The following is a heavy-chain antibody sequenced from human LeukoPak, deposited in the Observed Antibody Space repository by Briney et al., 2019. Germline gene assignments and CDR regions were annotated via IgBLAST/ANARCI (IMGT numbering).Heavy chain of an antibody. Sequence: PSETLSLTCAVYGGSFSGYYLSWIRQPPGKGLEWIGEINHSGSTNYNPSLKSRVTISVDTSKNQFSLKLSSVTAADTAVYYCARGVYGDYPYYYYGMDVWGQGTTVTVSS. D-gene: IGHD4-17*01. CDR2: INHSGST. CDR1: GGSFSGYY. CDR3: ARGVYGDYPYYYYGMDV. J-gene: IGHJ6*02. V-gene: IGHV4-34*01.